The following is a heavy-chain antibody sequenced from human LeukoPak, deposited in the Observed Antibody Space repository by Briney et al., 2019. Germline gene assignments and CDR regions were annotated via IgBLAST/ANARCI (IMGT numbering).Heavy chain of an antibody. Sequence: GASVKVSCKASGYTFTSYGISWVRQAPGQGLEWMGWMNPNNGDTGYAQKFQGRVTMTRDTSINTAYLELSSLISEDTAFYYCARVQDSAMIPHDFWGQGTLVTVSS. CDR1: GYTFTSYG. J-gene: IGHJ4*02. CDR3: ARVQDSAMIPHDF. V-gene: IGHV1-8*02. CDR2: MNPNNGDT. D-gene: IGHD5-18*01.